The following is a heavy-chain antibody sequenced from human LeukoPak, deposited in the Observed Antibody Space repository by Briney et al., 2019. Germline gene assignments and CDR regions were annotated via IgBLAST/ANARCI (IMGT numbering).Heavy chain of an antibody. Sequence: GRSLTLSCAASGFTFDDYAMHWVRQAPGKGLEWVSGISWNSGSIGYAGSVKGRFTISRDNAKNSLYLQMNSLRAEDTALYYCAKDIEGDVVVPAAIRGATTGFDYWGQGTLVTVSS. J-gene: IGHJ4*02. CDR2: ISWNSGSI. CDR1: GFTFDDYA. D-gene: IGHD2-2*02. CDR3: AKDIEGDVVVPAAIRGATTGFDY. V-gene: IGHV3-9*01.